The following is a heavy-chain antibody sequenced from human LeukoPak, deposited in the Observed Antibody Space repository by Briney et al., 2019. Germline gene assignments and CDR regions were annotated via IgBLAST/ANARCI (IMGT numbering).Heavy chain of an antibody. Sequence: TGGSLRLSCAASGFTFSSYAMSWVRQTPGKGLEWVSAISGSGGSTFYADSVKGRFTISRDKSKNTLYLQMNSLRVEDTAAYYCAKDHARMDVWGQGTTVTVSS. J-gene: IGHJ6*02. CDR2: ISGSGGST. CDR1: GFTFSSYA. V-gene: IGHV3-23*01. CDR3: AKDHARMDV.